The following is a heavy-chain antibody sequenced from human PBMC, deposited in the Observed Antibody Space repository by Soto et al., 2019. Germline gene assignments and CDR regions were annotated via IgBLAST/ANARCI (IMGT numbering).Heavy chain of an antibody. CDR3: ARVGGTTVVTRGPFDY. V-gene: IGHV1-69*01. D-gene: IGHD4-17*01. Sequence: QVQLVQSGAEVKKPGSSVKVSCKASGGTFSSYAISWVRQAPGQGLEWMGGIIPIFGTANYAQKFQGRVTSTADESPSTAYMELSSLRSEDTAVYYCARVGGTTVVTRGPFDYWGQGTLVTVSS. J-gene: IGHJ4*02. CDR1: GGTFSSYA. CDR2: IIPIFGTA.